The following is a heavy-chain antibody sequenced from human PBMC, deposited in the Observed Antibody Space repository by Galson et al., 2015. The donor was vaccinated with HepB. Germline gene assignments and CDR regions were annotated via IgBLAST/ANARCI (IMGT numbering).Heavy chain of an antibody. CDR2: INHSGST. CDR1: GGSFSGYY. CDR3: ASRVVVAATLTDY. D-gene: IGHD2-15*01. Sequence: SETLSLTCAVYGGSFSGYYWSWIRQPPGKGLEWIGEINHSGSTNYNPSLKSRVTISVDTSKNQFSLKLSSVTAADTAVYYCASRVVVAATLTDYWGQGTLVAVSS. V-gene: IGHV4-34*01. J-gene: IGHJ4*02.